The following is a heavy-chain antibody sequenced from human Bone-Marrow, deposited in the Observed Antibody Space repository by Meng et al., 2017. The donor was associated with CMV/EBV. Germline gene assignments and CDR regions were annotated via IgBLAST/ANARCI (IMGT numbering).Heavy chain of an antibody. J-gene: IGHJ4*02. D-gene: IGHD1-1*01. CDR3: VKDSDNWNYANYFDY. CDR2: INWDGGST. V-gene: IGHV3-43*01. CDR1: GFTFDDYT. Sequence: GESLKISCAASGFTFDDYTMHWVRQAPGKGLEWVSLINWDGGSTFYADSVKGRFTISRDNSKNSLFLQMNSLRTEDTALYYCVKDSDNWNYANYFDYWGQGTLVTVSS.